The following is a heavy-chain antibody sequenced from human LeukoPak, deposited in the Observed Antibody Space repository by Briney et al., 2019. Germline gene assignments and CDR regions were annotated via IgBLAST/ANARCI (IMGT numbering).Heavy chain of an antibody. CDR2: ISSSGSTI. J-gene: IGHJ4*02. V-gene: IGHV3-48*03. D-gene: IGHD3-3*01. CDR3: AMGGVDGLFDY. Sequence: PGGSPRLSCAASGFTFSSYEMNWVRQAPGKGLEWVSYISSSGSTIYYADSVKGRFTISRDNAKNSLYLQMNSLRAEDTAVYYCAMGGVDGLFDYWGQGTLVTVSS. CDR1: GFTFSSYE.